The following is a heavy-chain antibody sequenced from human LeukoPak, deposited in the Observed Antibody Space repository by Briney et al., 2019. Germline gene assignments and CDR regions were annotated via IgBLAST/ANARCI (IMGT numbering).Heavy chain of an antibody. D-gene: IGHD6-19*01. CDR2: IYYSGST. V-gene: IGHV4-59*08. CDR3: ARRLAVAAHFDY. CDR1: GGSISSYY. Sequence: SEALSLTCTVSGGSISSYYWSWIRQPPGKGLEWIGYIYYSGSTNYNPSLKSRVSISVDTSKNQFSLKLSSVTAADTAVYYCARRLAVAAHFDYWGQGTLVTVSS. J-gene: IGHJ4*02.